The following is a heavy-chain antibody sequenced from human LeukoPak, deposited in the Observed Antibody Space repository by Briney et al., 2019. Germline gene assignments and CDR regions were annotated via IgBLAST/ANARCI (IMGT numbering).Heavy chain of an antibody. V-gene: IGHV4-59*08. CDR3: ARRESSGFFDY. Sequence: SETLSLTRTVSGGSISSYYWSWIRQPPGKGLEWIGYIYYSGSTSYNPSLNSRVTISLDTSKHQFSLNLSSVTAADTAVYYCARRESSGFFDYWGQGTLVTVSS. J-gene: IGHJ4*02. D-gene: IGHD6-19*01. CDR2: IYYSGST. CDR1: GGSISSYY.